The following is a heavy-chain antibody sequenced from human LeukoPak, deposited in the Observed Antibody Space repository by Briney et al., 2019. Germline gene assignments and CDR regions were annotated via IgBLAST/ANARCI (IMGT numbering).Heavy chain of an antibody. V-gene: IGHV4-59*08. CDR1: GGSISSFY. Sequence: SETLSLTCTVSGGSISSFYWTWIRQPPGKGLEWIGYISDGGNTNYHPSLKSRVTISVDTSKNQFSLKLGSVTAADTAVYYCARVDYRSGSSSSWFDPWGQGTLVTVS. CDR2: ISDGGNT. J-gene: IGHJ5*02. CDR3: ARVDYRSGSSSSWFDP. D-gene: IGHD3-10*01.